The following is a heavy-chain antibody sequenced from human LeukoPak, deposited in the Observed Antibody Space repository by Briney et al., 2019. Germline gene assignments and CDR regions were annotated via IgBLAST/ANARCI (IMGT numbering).Heavy chain of an antibody. Sequence: ASVKVSCKASGYTFTGYYMHWVRQAPGQGLEWMGLINTNSGGTNYGQKCQGRVTMNRDTSISTAYMELSRLRSDDTAVYYCARAPVSTAYLHYYSMDVWGKGTMVTVSS. CDR1: GYTFTGYY. V-gene: IGHV1-2*02. J-gene: IGHJ6*03. D-gene: IGHD3-16*01. CDR2: INTNSGGT. CDR3: ARAPVSTAYLHYYSMDV.